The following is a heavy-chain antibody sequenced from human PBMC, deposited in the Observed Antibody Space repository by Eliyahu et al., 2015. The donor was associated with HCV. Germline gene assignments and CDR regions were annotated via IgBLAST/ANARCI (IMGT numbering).Heavy chain of an antibody. D-gene: IGHD1-26*01. CDR1: GASISSYY. J-gene: IGHJ4*02. CDR2: IHYSGSA. CDR3: VKVGSGGLFDS. V-gene: IGHV4-59*03. Sequence: QVQLQESGPGLVKPSETLSLTCTXSGASISSYYWTWIRQSPGTGLEWIGYIHYSGSADYNPSLKSRVTMSLDMSKNQISLKLNSVTAADTALYYCVKVGSGGLFDSWGRGTLVTVSS.